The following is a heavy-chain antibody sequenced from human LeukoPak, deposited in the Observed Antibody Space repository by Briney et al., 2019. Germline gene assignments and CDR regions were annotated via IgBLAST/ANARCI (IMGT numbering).Heavy chain of an antibody. V-gene: IGHV4-38-2*02. CDR1: NYSISRTYH. D-gene: IGHD5-18*01. Sequence: SETLSLTCSVSNYSISRTYHWGWIRHPPRKGLEWIGHIHYSGSTNYNPSLTSRVTISVDTSKNQFSLKLSSVTAADTAVYYCARGTAMALDYWGQGTLVTVSS. CDR2: IHYSGST. J-gene: IGHJ4*02. CDR3: ARGTAMALDY.